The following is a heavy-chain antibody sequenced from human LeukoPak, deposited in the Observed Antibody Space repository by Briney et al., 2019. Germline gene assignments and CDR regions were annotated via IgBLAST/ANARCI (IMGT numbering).Heavy chain of an antibody. J-gene: IGHJ4*02. Sequence: PSETLSLTCTVSGGSLSSYYWSWIRQPPGKGLEWIGYIYYIGSTNYKPSLKSRVTISVDTSKNQFSLKLSSVTAADTAVYYCASTYYYDSSGYSPLFDYWGQGTLVTVSS. CDR1: GGSLSSYY. V-gene: IGHV4-59*01. CDR2: IYYIGST. CDR3: ASTYYYDSSGYSPLFDY. D-gene: IGHD3-22*01.